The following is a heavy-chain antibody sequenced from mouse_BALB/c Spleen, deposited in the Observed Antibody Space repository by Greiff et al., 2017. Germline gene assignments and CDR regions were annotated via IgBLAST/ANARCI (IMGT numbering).Heavy chain of an antibody. CDR2: INPSTGYT. Sequence: QVQLQQSGAELVKPGASVKMSCKASGYTFTTYWMHWVKQRPGQGLEWIGYINPSTGYTEYNQNFKDTATLTADKSSTTAYMQLSSLTSEDSAVYYCTRSYGSMDYWGQGTSVTVSS. J-gene: IGHJ4*01. V-gene: IGHV1-7*01. D-gene: IGHD1-1*01. CDR3: TRSYGSMDY. CDR1: GYTFTTYW.